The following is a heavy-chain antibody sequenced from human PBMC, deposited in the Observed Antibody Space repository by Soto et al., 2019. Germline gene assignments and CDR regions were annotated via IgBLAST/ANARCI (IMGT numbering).Heavy chain of an antibody. D-gene: IGHD3-3*01. CDR2: IIPILGIA. J-gene: IGHJ3*02. Sequence: GASVKVSCTASGGTFSSYTISWVRQAPGQGLEWMGRIIPILGIANYAQKFQGRVTITADKSTSTAYMELSSLRSEDTAVYYCAIGQSNYDFWSGALDAFDIWGQGTMVTVSS. CDR1: GGTFSSYT. CDR3: AIGQSNYDFWSGALDAFDI. V-gene: IGHV1-69*02.